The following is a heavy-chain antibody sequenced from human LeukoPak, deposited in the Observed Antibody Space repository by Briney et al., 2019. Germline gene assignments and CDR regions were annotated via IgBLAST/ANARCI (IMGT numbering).Heavy chain of an antibody. J-gene: IGHJ4*02. CDR3: AKEGLYGDLDY. V-gene: IGHV3-11*01. D-gene: IGHD2-8*01. CDR2: IRSSGSTI. Sequence: GSLRLSCAASGFTFSDYYMSWIRQAPGKGLEWVSYIRSSGSTIYYADSVKGRFTISRDNAKNSLYLQMNSLRAEDTAVYYCAKEGLYGDLDYWGQGTLVTVSS. CDR1: GFTFSDYY.